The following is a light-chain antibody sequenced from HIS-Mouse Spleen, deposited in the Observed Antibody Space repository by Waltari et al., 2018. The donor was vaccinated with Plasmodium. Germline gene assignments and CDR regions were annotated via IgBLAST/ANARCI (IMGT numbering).Light chain of an antibody. CDR2: AAS. Sequence: DIQITQSPSSLSASVGDRVTNTCRSSQSSSSYLNWYQQKPGKAPKLLIYAASNLQSGVPSRFSGSGSGTDFTLSISSLQPEDFATYYSEQSYSTWTFGKGTKVEIK. J-gene: IGKJ1*01. V-gene: IGKV1-39*01. CDR3: EQSYSTWT. CDR1: QSSSSY.